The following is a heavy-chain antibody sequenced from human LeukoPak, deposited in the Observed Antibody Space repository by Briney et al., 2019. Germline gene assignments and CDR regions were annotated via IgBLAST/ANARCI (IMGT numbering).Heavy chain of an antibody. D-gene: IGHD6-25*01. CDR3: ARVTPLHSGYEWNNSVCYYYDIEV. CDR2: IKYDGSNK. Sequence: GGSLRLSCAASGFTFSSYGMNWVRQAPGKGLEWVAIIKYDGSNKYYVDSVKGRFTISRDNAKNSLYLQMNSLRAEDTAVYYRARVTPLHSGYEWNNSVCYYYDIEVWGKGTTVTVSS. V-gene: IGHV3-7*01. J-gene: IGHJ6*04. CDR1: GFTFSSYG.